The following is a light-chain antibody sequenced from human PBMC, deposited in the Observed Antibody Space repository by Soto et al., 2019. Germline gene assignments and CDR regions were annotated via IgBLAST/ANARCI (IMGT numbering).Light chain of an antibody. Sequence: QSSLTQPASVSSSPGQSITISCSGTTSYVGGYDVVSWYQQHPVKAPKLMIFEVNQRPSGVSDRFSGSKSGNTASLKISGLKAGDEADYYCCSFAGSSTFWVFGGWTKVTVL. CDR3: CSFAGSSTFWV. J-gene: IGLJ3*02. CDR2: EVN. CDR1: TSYVGGYDV. V-gene: IGLV2-23*02.